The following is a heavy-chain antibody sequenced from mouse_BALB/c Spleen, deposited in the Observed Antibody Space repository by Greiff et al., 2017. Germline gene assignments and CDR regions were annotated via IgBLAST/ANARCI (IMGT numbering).Heavy chain of an antibody. V-gene: IGHV5-12-1*01. Sequence: EVKLMESGGGLVKPGGSLKLSCAASGFAFSSYDMSWVRQTPEKRLEWVAYISSGGGSTYYPDTVKGRFTISRDNAKNTLYLQMSSLKSEDTAMYYCARQGFTTVVATNAMDYWGQGTSVTVSS. D-gene: IGHD1-1*01. CDR1: GFAFSSYD. J-gene: IGHJ4*01. CDR2: ISSGGGST. CDR3: ARQGFTTVVATNAMDY.